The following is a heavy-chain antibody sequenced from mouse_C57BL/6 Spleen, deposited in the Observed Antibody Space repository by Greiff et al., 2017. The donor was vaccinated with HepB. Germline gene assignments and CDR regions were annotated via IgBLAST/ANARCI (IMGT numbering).Heavy chain of an antibody. CDR3: TLNYYGSPFAY. CDR1: GFNIKDYY. CDR2: IDPEDGDT. Sequence: VQLQQSGAELVRPGASVKLSCTASGFNIKDYYMHWVKQRPEQGLEWIGRIDPEDGDTEYAPKFQGKATMTADTSSNTAYLQLSSLTSEDTAVYYCTLNYYGSPFAYWGQGTLVTVSA. J-gene: IGHJ3*01. D-gene: IGHD1-1*01. V-gene: IGHV14-1*01.